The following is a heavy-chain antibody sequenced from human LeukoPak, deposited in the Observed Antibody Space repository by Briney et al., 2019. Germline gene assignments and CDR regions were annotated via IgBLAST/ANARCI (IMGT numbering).Heavy chain of an antibody. Sequence: PSETLSLTCVVYGGSFSGYYWSWLRQPPGKGLEWIGEINHSGSTDYNPSLKSRVTISVDTSKNQFSLRLSSVTAADTAVYYCAKDLTLPITMIVGFDYWGQGTLVTVSS. CDR1: GGSFSGYY. D-gene: IGHD3-22*01. CDR2: INHSGST. J-gene: IGHJ4*02. CDR3: AKDLTLPITMIVGFDY. V-gene: IGHV4-34*01.